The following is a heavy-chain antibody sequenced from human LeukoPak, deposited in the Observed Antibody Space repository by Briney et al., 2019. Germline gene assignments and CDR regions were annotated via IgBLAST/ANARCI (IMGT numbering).Heavy chain of an antibody. Sequence: VASVKVSCKASGGTFSSYAISWVRQAPGQGLEWMGRIIPILGIANYAQKLQGRVTITADKSTSTAYMELSSLRSEDTAVYYCAREVTDYYDILTGYYRYGMDVWGQGTTVTVSS. CDR1: GGTFSSYA. V-gene: IGHV1-69*04. CDR2: IIPILGIA. D-gene: IGHD3-9*01. CDR3: AREVTDYYDILTGYYRYGMDV. J-gene: IGHJ6*02.